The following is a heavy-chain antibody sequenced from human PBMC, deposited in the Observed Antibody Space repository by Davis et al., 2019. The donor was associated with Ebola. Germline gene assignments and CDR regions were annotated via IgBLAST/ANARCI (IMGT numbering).Heavy chain of an antibody. CDR3: AKDKNYDFWSGYPQDAFDI. V-gene: IGHV3-23*01. Sequence: GESLKISCAASGFTFSSYAMSWVRQAPGKRLEWVSAISGSGGSTYYADSVKGRFTISRDNSKNTLYLQMNSLRAEDTAIYYCAKDKNYDFWSGYPQDAFDIWGQGTMVTVSS. CDR2: ISGSGGST. CDR1: GFTFSSYA. D-gene: IGHD3-3*01. J-gene: IGHJ3*02.